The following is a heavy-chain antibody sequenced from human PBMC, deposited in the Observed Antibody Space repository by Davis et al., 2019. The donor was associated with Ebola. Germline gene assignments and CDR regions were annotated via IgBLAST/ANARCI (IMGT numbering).Heavy chain of an antibody. CDR3: ARAGELRPYFDY. J-gene: IGHJ4*02. Sequence: HTGGPLRPSCAASGSAFTGYWMHWVRHCPGKGLVWVSRISNDGRSTYYADSVKGRFTISRDNSKNTLYLQMNSLRAEDTAVYYCARAGELRPYFDYWGQGTLVTVSS. V-gene: IGHV3-74*01. CDR1: GSAFTGYW. CDR2: ISNDGRST. D-gene: IGHD1-26*01.